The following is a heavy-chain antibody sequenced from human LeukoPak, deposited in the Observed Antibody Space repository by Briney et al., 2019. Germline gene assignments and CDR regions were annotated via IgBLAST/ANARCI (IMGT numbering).Heavy chain of an antibody. J-gene: IGHJ4*02. V-gene: IGHV3-23*01. D-gene: IGHD6-19*01. CDR1: GFTFSSYA. CDR3: AKDLSQWLVRGAFDY. CDR2: ISGSGGNT. Sequence: GGSLRLSCAASGFTFSSYAMSWVRQAPGKGLEWVSAISGSGGNTYYADSVKGRFTISRDNSKNTLYLQMNSLRAEDTAVYYCAKDLSQWLVRGAFDYWGQGTLVTVSS.